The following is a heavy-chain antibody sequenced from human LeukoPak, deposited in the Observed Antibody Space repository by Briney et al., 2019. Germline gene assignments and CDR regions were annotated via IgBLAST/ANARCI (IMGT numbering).Heavy chain of an antibody. V-gene: IGHV4-59*01. CDR3: AREWHYGERYFQH. CDR1: GGSISSYY. J-gene: IGHJ1*01. CDR2: IYYSGST. Sequence: SETLSLTCTVSGGSISSYYWSWIRQPPGKGLEWIGYIYYSGSTNYNPSLKSRVTISVDTSKNQFSLKLSSVTAADTAVYYCAREWHYGERYFQHWGQGALVTVSS. D-gene: IGHD4-17*01.